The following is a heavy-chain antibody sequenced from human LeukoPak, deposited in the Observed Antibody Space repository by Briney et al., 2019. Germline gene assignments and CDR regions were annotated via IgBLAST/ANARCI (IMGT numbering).Heavy chain of an antibody. V-gene: IGHV4-38-2*01. CDR3: ARAKTTVTTWFDP. D-gene: IGHD4-17*01. J-gene: IGHJ5*02. CDR2: IYHSGST. Sequence: PSETLSLTCAVSGYSTRSGNYWAGFGRPPGKGLKWFGSIYHSGSTYYNPSLKSRVTISVDTSKNQFSLKLSSVTAADTAVYYCARAKTTVTTWFDPWGQGTLVTVSS. CDR1: GYSTRSGNY.